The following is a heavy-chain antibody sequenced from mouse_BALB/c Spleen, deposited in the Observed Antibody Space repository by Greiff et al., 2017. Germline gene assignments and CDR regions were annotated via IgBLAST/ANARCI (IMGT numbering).Heavy chain of an antibody. D-gene: IGHD2-3*01. Sequence: DVKLVESGGDLVKPGGSLKLSCAASGFTFSSYGMSWVRQTPDKRLEWVATISSGGSYTYYPDSVKGRFTISRDNAKNTLYLQMSSLKSEDTAMYYCARMVDGYYMDYWGQGTSVTVSS. CDR3: ARMVDGYYMDY. V-gene: IGHV5-6*02. CDR1: GFTFSSYG. J-gene: IGHJ4*01. CDR2: ISSGGSYT.